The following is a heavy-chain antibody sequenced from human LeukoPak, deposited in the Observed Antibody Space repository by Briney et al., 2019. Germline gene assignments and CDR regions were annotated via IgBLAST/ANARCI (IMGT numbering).Heavy chain of an antibody. CDR2: IYYSGST. CDR1: GGSISSDY. Sequence: TSETLSLTCTVSGGSISSDYWSWIRQPPGKGLEWIGYIYYSGSTNYNPSLKSRVTISVDTSKNQFSLKLSSVTAADTAVYYCARDGLGGIAAAGMGAFDIWGQGTMVTVSS. D-gene: IGHD6-13*01. V-gene: IGHV4-59*01. J-gene: IGHJ3*02. CDR3: ARDGLGGIAAAGMGAFDI.